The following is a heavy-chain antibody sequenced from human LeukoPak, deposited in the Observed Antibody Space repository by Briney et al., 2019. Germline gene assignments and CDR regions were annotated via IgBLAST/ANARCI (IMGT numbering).Heavy chain of an antibody. CDR1: GGAISSYY. J-gene: IGHJ4*02. V-gene: IGHV4-59*12. D-gene: IGHD2-8*01. Sequence: PSETLSLTCTVSGGAISSYYWSWIRQPPGKGLEWIGYIYYSGSTNYNPSLKSRVTMSVDTSKNQFSLKLSSVTAADTAVYYCARGDYVYGYWGQGTLVTVSS. CDR2: IYYSGST. CDR3: ARGDYVYGY.